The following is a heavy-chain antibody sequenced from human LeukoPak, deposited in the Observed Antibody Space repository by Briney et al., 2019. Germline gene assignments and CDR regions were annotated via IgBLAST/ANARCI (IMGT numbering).Heavy chain of an antibody. CDR3: ARRDIVVLVSASDY. CDR1: GFSFSGHG. D-gene: IGHD2-15*01. CDR2: ITASGDRT. Sequence: GGSLRLSCAASGFSFSGHGMIWVRQAPGKGLGWVSGITASGDRTFYGDSVRGRFTMSRDNSKNTVYLQMNSLRVDDTAVYYCARRDIVVLVSASDYWGQGTLVTVSS. J-gene: IGHJ4*02. V-gene: IGHV3-23*01.